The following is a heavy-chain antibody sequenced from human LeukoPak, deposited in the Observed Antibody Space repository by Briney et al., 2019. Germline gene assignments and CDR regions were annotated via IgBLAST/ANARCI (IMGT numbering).Heavy chain of an antibody. CDR2: IYPGDSDT. CDR3: ARESHYYGSVLHFDY. Sequence: KSGASLKISCKGSGYSFTSYWIGWVRQMPGKGLEWMGIIYPGDSDTRYSPSFQGQVTISADKSISTAYLQWSSLKASDTAMYYCARESHYYGSVLHFDYWGQGTLVTVSS. V-gene: IGHV5-51*01. D-gene: IGHD3-10*01. CDR1: GYSFTSYW. J-gene: IGHJ4*02.